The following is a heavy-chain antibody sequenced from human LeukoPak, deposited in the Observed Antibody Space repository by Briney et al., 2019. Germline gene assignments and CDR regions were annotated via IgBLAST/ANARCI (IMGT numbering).Heavy chain of an antibody. Sequence: ASVKVSCKASGYTFTGYYMHWVRQAPGQGLEGMGRINPNSGGTNYAQKFQGRVTMTRDTSISTAYMELSRLRSDDTAAYYCARGQWLADYYYYYYMDVWGKGTTVTVSS. CDR3: ARGQWLADYYYYYYMDV. CDR1: GYTFTGYY. J-gene: IGHJ6*03. D-gene: IGHD6-19*01. CDR2: INPNSGGT. V-gene: IGHV1-2*06.